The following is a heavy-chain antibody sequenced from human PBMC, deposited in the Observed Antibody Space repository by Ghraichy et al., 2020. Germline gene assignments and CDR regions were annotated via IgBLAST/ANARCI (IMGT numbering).Heavy chain of an antibody. V-gene: IGHV4-59*02. D-gene: IGHD1-26*01. CDR2: IYNSGST. CDR1: GDSVSSFY. CDR3: ARDKGLVGAHFDS. J-gene: IGHJ4*02. Sequence: SETLSLTCTVSGDSVSSFYWSWIRQPPGKGLEWIGYIYNSGSTNYNPSLKSRVIISIDTSKNQFSLKLNSVTAADTAVYYCARDKGLVGAHFDSWGQGTLVTVSS.